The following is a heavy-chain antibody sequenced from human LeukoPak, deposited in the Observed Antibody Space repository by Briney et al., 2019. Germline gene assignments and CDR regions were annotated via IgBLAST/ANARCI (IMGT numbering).Heavy chain of an antibody. CDR3: ARLYCSSTSCYLLGAFDI. CDR2: INPSGGST. D-gene: IGHD2-2*01. J-gene: IGHJ3*02. CDR1: GYTFTSYY. Sequence: ASVKVSCKASGYTFTSYYMHWVRQAPGQGLEWMGIINPSGGSTSYAQKLQGRVTMTTDTSTSTAYMELRSLRSDDTAVYYCARLYCSSTSCYLLGAFDIWGQGTMVTVSS. V-gene: IGHV1-46*01.